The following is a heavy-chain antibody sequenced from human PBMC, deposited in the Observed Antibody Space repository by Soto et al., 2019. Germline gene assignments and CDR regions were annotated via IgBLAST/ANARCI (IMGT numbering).Heavy chain of an antibody. V-gene: IGHV4-39*01. CDR2: IYYSGST. Sequence: SETLSLTCTVSGGSISSSSYYWGWIRQPPGKGLEWIGSIYYSGSTYYNPSLKSRVTISVDTSKNQFSLKLSSVTAADTAVYYCARVGMIVVPAAPGGWFDPWGQGTLVTVSS. D-gene: IGHD2-2*01. CDR3: ARVGMIVVPAAPGGWFDP. J-gene: IGHJ5*02. CDR1: GGSISSSSYY.